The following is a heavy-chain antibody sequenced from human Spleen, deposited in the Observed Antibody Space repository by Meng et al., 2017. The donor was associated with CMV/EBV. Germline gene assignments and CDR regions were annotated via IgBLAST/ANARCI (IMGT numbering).Heavy chain of an antibody. V-gene: IGHV5-51*01. Sequence: CKASGYTFTSYAMHWVRQMPGKGLEWMGIIDPSDSDTRYSPSFQGQVTISADKSISTAYLQWSSLQASDTAMYFCARIGSGSYYSLDYWGQGTLVTVSS. J-gene: IGHJ4*02. CDR3: ARIGSGSYYSLDY. CDR2: IDPSDSDT. D-gene: IGHD3-10*01. CDR1: GYTFTSYA.